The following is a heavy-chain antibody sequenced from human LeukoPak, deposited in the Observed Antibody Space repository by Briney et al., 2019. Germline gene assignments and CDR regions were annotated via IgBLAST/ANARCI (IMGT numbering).Heavy chain of an antibody. V-gene: IGHV3-21*01. Sequence: GGSLRLSCAASGFTFSSYSMNWVRQAPGKGLGWVSSISSSSGYIYYADSVKGRFTISRDNAKNSLYLQMNSLRAEDTAVYYCARSAAYGGNSEGDYWGQGTLVTVSS. J-gene: IGHJ4*02. CDR1: GFTFSSYS. CDR2: ISSSSGYI. CDR3: ARSAAYGGNSEGDY. D-gene: IGHD4-23*01.